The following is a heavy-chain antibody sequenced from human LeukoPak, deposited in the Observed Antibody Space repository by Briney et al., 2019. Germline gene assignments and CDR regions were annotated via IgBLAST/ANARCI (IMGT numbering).Heavy chain of an antibody. CDR1: GYSFTTYW. J-gene: IGHJ6*02. CDR2: IDPSDSYT. Sequence: PGESLKISCKASGYSFTTYWISWVRQMPGKGLEWMGTIDPSDSYTNYSPSFRGHITLSADKSISTAYLQWTRLKASDTAMYYCARHCSSTSCYLDVWGQGTTVTVSS. CDR3: ARHCSSTSCYLDV. V-gene: IGHV5-10-1*01. D-gene: IGHD2-2*01.